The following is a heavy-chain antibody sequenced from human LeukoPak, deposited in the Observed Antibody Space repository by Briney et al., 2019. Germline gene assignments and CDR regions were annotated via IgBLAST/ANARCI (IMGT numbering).Heavy chain of an antibody. V-gene: IGHV3-23*01. Sequence: GGSLRLSCAASGFTFSSYAMSWVRQAPGKGLEWVSAISGSGGSTYYADSVKSRFTISRDNSKNTLYLQMNSLRAEDTAVYYCAKYGSGSYYPDYWGQGTLVTVSS. D-gene: IGHD3-10*01. CDR1: GFTFSSYA. CDR3: AKYGSGSYYPDY. CDR2: ISGSGGST. J-gene: IGHJ4*02.